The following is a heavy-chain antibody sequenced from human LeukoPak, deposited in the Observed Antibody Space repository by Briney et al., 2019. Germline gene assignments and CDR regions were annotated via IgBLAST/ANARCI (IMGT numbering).Heavy chain of an antibody. V-gene: IGHV4-39*01. CDR1: GGSISSSSYY. Sequence: SETLSLTCTVSGGSISSSSYYWGWIRQPPGKGLEWIGSIYYSGSPYYNPSLKSRVTISVDTSKNQFSLKLSSVTAADTAVYYCARTCSSGWYDGFDIWGQGTMVTVSS. CDR2: IYYSGSP. D-gene: IGHD6-13*01. CDR3: ARTCSSGWYDGFDI. J-gene: IGHJ3*02.